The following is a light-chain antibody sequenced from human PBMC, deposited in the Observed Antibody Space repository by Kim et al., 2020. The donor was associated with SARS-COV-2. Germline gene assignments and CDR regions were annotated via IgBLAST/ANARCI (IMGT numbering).Light chain of an antibody. V-gene: IGLV3-19*01. CDR1: SLRSYY. CDR2: GKN. J-gene: IGLJ2*01. Sequence: VAVRQTVRITCQGDSLRSYYASWYQQKPGQAPVLVIYGKNNRPSGIPDRFSGSSSGNTASLTITGAQAEDEADYYCNSRDSSGNHVVFGGGTQLTVL. CDR3: NSRDSSGNHVV.